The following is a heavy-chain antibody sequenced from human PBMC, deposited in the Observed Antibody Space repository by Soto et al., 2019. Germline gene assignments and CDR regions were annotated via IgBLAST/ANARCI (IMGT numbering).Heavy chain of an antibody. CDR1: GYTLTELS. J-gene: IGHJ4*02. V-gene: IGHV1-24*01. Sequence: ASVKVSCKVSGYTLTELSMHWVRQAPGKGLEWMGGFDPEDGETIYAQKFQGRVTMTEDTSTDTAYMELSSLRSEDTAVYYCATDLPHYYDSSGYYGGFECWGQGTLVTVSS. CDR3: ATDLPHYYDSSGYYGGFEC. CDR2: FDPEDGET. D-gene: IGHD3-22*01.